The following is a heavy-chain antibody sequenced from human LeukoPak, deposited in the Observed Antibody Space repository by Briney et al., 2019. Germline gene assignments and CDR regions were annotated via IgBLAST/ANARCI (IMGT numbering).Heavy chain of an antibody. D-gene: IGHD3-22*01. V-gene: IGHV5-51*01. CDR1: GYSFTCYW. J-gene: IGHJ5*02. CDR2: IYPGDSDT. CDR3: ARRSWDYDSSGYSGEIVNWFDP. Sequence: GESLKISCKGSGYSFTCYWIGWVSQMPGKGLEWMGIIYPGDSDTRYSPSFQGQVTISADKSISTAYLQWSSLKASDTAMYYCARRSWDYDSSGYSGEIVNWFDPWGQGTLVTVSS.